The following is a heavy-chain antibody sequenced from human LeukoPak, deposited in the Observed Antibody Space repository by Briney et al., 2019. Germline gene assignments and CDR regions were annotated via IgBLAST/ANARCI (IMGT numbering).Heavy chain of an antibody. V-gene: IGHV1-2*02. CDR2: INPNSGGT. CDR1: GYTFTGYY. CDR3: ARSPPQLRFLEWLPYNWFDP. D-gene: IGHD3-3*01. J-gene: IGHJ5*02. Sequence: ASVKISCKASGYTFTGYYMHWVRQAPGQGLEWMGWINPNSGGTNYAQKFQGRVTMTRDTSISTAYMELSRLRSDDTAVYYCARSPPQLRFLEWLPYNWFDPWGQGILVTVSS.